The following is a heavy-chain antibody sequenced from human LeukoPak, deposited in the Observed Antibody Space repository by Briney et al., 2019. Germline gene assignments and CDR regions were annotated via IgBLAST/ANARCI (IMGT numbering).Heavy chain of an antibody. CDR2: INHSGST. J-gene: IGHJ4*02. CDR1: GGSFSGYY. V-gene: IGHV4-34*01. CDR3: ARARRVRRFYFDY. Sequence: SETLSLTCAVYGGSFSGYYWSWIRQPPGKGLEWIGEINHSGSTNYNPSLKSRVTISVDTSKNQFSLKLGSVTAADTAVYYCARARRVRRFYFDYWGQGTLVTVSS. D-gene: IGHD3-16*01.